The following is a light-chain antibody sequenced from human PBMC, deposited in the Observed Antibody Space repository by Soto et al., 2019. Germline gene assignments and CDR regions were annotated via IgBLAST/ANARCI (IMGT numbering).Light chain of an antibody. V-gene: IGKV3-20*01. CDR2: GAS. Sequence: EIVLTQSPGTLSLSPGERATLSCRASQSVSSSYLAWYQQTPGQAPRLLIYGASSRATGIPDRFSGSGSGTDFTFTISRLEAEDFTVYYCHLYGSSPPRTFGQGTELEI. CDR3: HLYGSSPPRT. J-gene: IGKJ2*01. CDR1: QSVSSSY.